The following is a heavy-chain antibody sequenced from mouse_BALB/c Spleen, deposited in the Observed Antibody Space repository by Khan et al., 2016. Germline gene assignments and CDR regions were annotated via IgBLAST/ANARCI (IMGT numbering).Heavy chain of an antibody. CDR3: ARSQTARATGLAY. Sequence: QIQLVQSGPELKKPGETVKISCKASGYTFTNYGMNWVKQAPGKGLKWMGWINTYTGEPTYADDFKGRFAFSLETSASTAYLQINNHKNEDTATYFCARSQTARATGLAYWGQGTLVTVSA. CDR1: GYTFTNYG. V-gene: IGHV9-3-1*01. CDR2: INTYTGEP. D-gene: IGHD3-2*01. J-gene: IGHJ3*01.